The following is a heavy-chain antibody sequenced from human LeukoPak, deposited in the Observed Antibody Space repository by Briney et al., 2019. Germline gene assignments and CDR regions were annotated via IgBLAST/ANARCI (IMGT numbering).Heavy chain of an antibody. J-gene: IGHJ4*02. CDR3: ARDLQD. CDR1: GDSTSAYY. Sequence: SETLSLTCTVYGDSTSAYYWSWIRQPAGKGLEWLGRIYPNGATNYNPSLKSRVTMSIDTSKNQFSLKLSSVSAADTAVYYCARDLQDLGEGSLVSVSS. CDR2: IYPNGAT. V-gene: IGHV4-4*07.